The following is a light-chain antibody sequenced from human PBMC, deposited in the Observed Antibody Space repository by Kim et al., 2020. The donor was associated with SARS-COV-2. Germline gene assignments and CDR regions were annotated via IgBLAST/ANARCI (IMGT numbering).Light chain of an antibody. V-gene: IGKV1-39*01. J-gene: IGKJ2*01. CDR2: AAS. CDR1: QNINSY. Sequence: ASVEDRVTITCRASQNINSYLNWYQQKPGTAPKLLIYAASSLQSGVPSRFSGSGSGTDFSLTISSLQPEDFATYYCQQSYITPPYTFGQGTKLEI. CDR3: QQSYITPPYT.